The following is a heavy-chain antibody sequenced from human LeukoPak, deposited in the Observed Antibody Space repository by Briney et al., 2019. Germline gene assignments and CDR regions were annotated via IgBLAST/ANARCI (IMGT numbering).Heavy chain of an antibody. J-gene: IGHJ4*02. CDR1: GFTFSSYA. Sequence: GGSLRLSCAASGFTFSSYAMSWVRQAPGKGLEWVSAISGSGGSTYYADSVKGRFTISRDNSKNTLYLQMNSLRAEGAAVYFCAKGGSLIDYWGQGTLVSVTS. V-gene: IGHV3-23*01. CDR3: AKGGSLIDY. CDR2: ISGSGGST. D-gene: IGHD1-1*01.